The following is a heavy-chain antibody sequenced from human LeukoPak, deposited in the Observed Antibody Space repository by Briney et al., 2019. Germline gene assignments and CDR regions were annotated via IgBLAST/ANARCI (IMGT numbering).Heavy chain of an antibody. CDR1: VYSFSGYY. CDR2: MNPANGVK. CDR3: ARDPSGDSSGYPFDY. Sequence: ASLKVSCTSSVYSFSGYYMQWVRQAPGQGREWMGWMNPANGVKNYARKFQGTVTLTSDTSISTAYMELSRLTSDDTAVYYCARDPSGDSSGYPFDYWGQGTVVTVSS. J-gene: IGHJ4*02. V-gene: IGHV1-2*02. D-gene: IGHD3-22*01.